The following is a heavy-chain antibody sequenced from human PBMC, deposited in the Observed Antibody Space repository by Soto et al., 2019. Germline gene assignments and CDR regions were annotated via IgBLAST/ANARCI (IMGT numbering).Heavy chain of an antibody. CDR2: IIPIFGTA. D-gene: IGHD1-1*01. Sequence: SVKVSCKASGGTFSSYAISWVRQAPGQGLEWMGGIIPIFGTANYAQKFQGRVTITADESTSTAYMELSSLRSEDTAVYYCARDGTTPPSYCYGMDVWGQGTTVTVSS. J-gene: IGHJ6*02. V-gene: IGHV1-69*13. CDR1: GGTFSSYA. CDR3: ARDGTTPPSYCYGMDV.